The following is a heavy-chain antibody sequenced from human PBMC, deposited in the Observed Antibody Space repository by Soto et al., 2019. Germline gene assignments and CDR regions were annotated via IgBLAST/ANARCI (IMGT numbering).Heavy chain of an antibody. CDR2: IFYTGKT. V-gene: IGHV4-59*11. J-gene: IGHJ4*02. D-gene: IGHD2-21*01. CDR1: PDSLNGHY. CDR3: ARGGVIVLVPDAVFDS. Sequence: QVQLQESGPGLVKPSEPLSLTCTVSPDSLNGHYWSWLRQTPGKELEWIGYIFYTGKTNYSSSLKSRVTMTVDAFENQFSLQLTSVSSADTALYYCARGGVIVLVPDAVFDSWGQGTLVTVSS.